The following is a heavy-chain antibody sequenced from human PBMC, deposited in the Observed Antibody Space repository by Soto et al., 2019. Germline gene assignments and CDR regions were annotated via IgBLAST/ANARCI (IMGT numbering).Heavy chain of an antibody. D-gene: IGHD3-9*01. J-gene: IGHJ6*02. Sequence: QVQLQQWGAGLLKPSETLSLTCAVYGGSFSGYYWSWIRQPPGKELEWIGEINHSGSTNYNPSLKSRVTISVDTSKNQFSLKLSSVTAADTAVYYCARGTPHILTGYYPSWYYYGMDVWGQGTTVTVSS. V-gene: IGHV4-34*01. CDR1: GGSFSGYY. CDR2: INHSGST. CDR3: ARGTPHILTGYYPSWYYYGMDV.